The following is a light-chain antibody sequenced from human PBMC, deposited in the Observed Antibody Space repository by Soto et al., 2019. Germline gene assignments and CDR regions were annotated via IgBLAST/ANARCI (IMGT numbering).Light chain of an antibody. CDR1: QTINSY. CDR3: QQSYRYPHT. Sequence: DIQMTQSPSSLSASVGERVTITCRASQTINSYLNWYQQRPGHVPKLLIYTASSLQSGVPARFRCSGSGTDFTLTISIMKPQYVAPDFCQQSYRYPHTFGQGTKVDIK. CDR2: TAS. V-gene: IGKV1-39*01. J-gene: IGKJ1*01.